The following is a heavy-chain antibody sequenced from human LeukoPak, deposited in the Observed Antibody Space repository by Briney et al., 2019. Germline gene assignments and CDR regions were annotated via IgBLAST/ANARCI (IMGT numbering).Heavy chain of an antibody. CDR1: GFTFGDYA. CDR2: IRSKAFGGTT. Sequence: PGRSLRLSCATSGFTFGDYAMSWVRQAPGKGLEWVGFIRSKAFGGTTEYAASVKGRFTISRDDSKSIAYLQMNSLKSEDTAVYYCTRTPNNWKGVYYFDSWGQGTLVTVSS. CDR3: TRTPNNWKGVYYFDS. V-gene: IGHV3-49*04. J-gene: IGHJ4*02. D-gene: IGHD1-1*01.